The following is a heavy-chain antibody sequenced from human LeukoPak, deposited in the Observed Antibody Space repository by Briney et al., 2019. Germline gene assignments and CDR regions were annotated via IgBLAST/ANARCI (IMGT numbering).Heavy chain of an antibody. J-gene: IGHJ4*02. D-gene: IGHD3-10*01. CDR1: GFTVSSNY. V-gene: IGHV4-59*08. CDR2: INYSGDT. Sequence: GSLRLSCAASGFTVSSNYMSWVRQAPGKGLEWIGYINYSGDTNSNPPLESRVTISVDTSRKQFSLRLNSVTAADTAVYFCARIYAGGSFFDYWGQGTLVTVSS. CDR3: ARIYAGGSFFDY.